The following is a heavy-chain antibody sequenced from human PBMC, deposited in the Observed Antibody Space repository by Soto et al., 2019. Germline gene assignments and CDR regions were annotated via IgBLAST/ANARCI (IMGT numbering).Heavy chain of an antibody. D-gene: IGHD3-3*01. J-gene: IGHJ3*02. CDR1: GFTVIDSA. V-gene: IGHV1-58*01. CDR2: IVVGNGNT. CDR3: AATTHYDCWSGYFTGVAFDI. Sequence: AVKVSCQASGFTVIDSAVQWVRQARGQPLEWIGYIVVGNGNTNFAQRFQERVTLSSDKSRGTAYMELRSLRSEDTAVYYCAATTHYDCWSGYFTGVAFDIWGQGTKVTVSS.